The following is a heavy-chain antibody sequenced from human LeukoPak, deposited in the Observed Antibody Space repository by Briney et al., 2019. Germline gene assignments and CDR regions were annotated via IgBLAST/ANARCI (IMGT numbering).Heavy chain of an antibody. D-gene: IGHD6-19*01. CDR1: SDSISSTNYY. CDR2: IYYSGST. V-gene: IGHV4-39*01. Sequence: KPSETLSLTCTVSSDSISSTNYYWGWIRQPPGKGLEWIGSIYYSGSTYYNPSLESRVTISIDTSKNQFSLKLSSVTAADTAVYYCATSGWYLLPGVYWGQGTLVTVSS. J-gene: IGHJ4*02. CDR3: ATSGWYLLPGVY.